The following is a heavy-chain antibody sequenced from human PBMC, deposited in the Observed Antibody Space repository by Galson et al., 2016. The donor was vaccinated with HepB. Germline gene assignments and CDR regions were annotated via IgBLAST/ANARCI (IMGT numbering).Heavy chain of an antibody. CDR1: GVSVDGGVYS. CDR3: ARRSPGFGGPRDHFDY. Sequence: TLSLTCTVSGVSVDGGVYSWAWIRHHAGRGLEWIGNVHYSDGTSYNPSLQSRVTMSLDTSQNQVSLRLNSVTAADTAVYYCARRSPGFGGPRDHFDYWGLGTLVTVSS. J-gene: IGHJ4*02. CDR2: VHYSDGT. D-gene: IGHD4-23*01. V-gene: IGHV4-31*03.